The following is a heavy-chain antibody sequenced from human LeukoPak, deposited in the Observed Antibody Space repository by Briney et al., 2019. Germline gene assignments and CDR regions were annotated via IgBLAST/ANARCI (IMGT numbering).Heavy chain of an antibody. CDR1: GGSISAYY. V-gene: IGHV4-59*08. J-gene: IGHJ4*02. CDR3: ATIAGSSSY. D-gene: IGHD6-6*01. CDR2: IYYSGST. Sequence: ASETLSLTCTVSGGSISAYYWTWIRQPPGKGLEWIGYIYYSGSTNYNPSLKSRVTISVDTSKNQFSLKLGSVTAADTAVYYCATIAGSSSYWGQGTLVTVSS.